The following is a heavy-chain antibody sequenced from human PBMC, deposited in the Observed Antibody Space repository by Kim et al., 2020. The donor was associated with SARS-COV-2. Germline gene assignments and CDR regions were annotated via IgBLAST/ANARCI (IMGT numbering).Heavy chain of an antibody. CDR3: ARDEELRYFDWLFRGNWFDP. V-gene: IGHV4-38-2*02. Sequence: SETLSLTCTVSGYSISSGYYWGWIRQPPGKGLEWIGSIYHSGSTYYNPSLKSRVTISVDTSKNQFSLKLSSVTAADTAVYYCARDEELRYFDWLFRGNWFDPWGQGTLVTVSS. D-gene: IGHD3-9*01. CDR2: IYHSGST. J-gene: IGHJ5*02. CDR1: GYSISSGYY.